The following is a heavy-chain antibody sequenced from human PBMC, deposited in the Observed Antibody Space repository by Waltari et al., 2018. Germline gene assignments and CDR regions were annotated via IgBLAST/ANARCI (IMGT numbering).Heavy chain of an antibody. J-gene: IGHJ5*02. CDR1: GFTFDDYA. Sequence: EVQLAESGGGLVQPGRSLRLSCAASGFTFDDYAMPWVRQAPGKGLEWVSGISWNGGSIGYADSVKGRFTISRDNAKNSLYLQMNSVRAEDMALYYCAKGGDSATHNWFDPWGQGTLVTVSS. V-gene: IGHV3-9*03. CDR2: ISWNGGSI. D-gene: IGHD6-25*01. CDR3: AKGGDSATHNWFDP.